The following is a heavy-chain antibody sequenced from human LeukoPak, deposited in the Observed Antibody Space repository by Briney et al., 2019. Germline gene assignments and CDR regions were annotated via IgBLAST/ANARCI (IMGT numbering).Heavy chain of an antibody. D-gene: IGHD4-23*01. Sequence: GGSLRLSCVASGFIFSSYAVHWVRQAPGKGLEWVSAISGSGGSTYYADSVKGRFTISRDNSKNTLYLQMNSLRAEDTAVFYCAKEPRYGGNTDYWGQGTLVTVSS. J-gene: IGHJ4*02. CDR1: GFIFSSYA. CDR2: ISGSGGST. CDR3: AKEPRYGGNTDY. V-gene: IGHV3-23*01.